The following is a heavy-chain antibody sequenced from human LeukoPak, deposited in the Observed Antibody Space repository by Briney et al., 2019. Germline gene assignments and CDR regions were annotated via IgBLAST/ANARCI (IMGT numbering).Heavy chain of an antibody. CDR1: GGSISTYY. J-gene: IGHJ4*02. D-gene: IGHD5-12*01. Sequence: SETLSLTCTLSGGSISTYYWSWIRQPPGKGLEWIGYIYHSGSTNYNPSLKSRVTISVDTSKNQFSLKLSSGTAADTALYYCARGGGYASPIGYWGQGALVTVSS. CDR3: ARGGGYASPIGY. V-gene: IGHV4-59*01. CDR2: IYHSGST.